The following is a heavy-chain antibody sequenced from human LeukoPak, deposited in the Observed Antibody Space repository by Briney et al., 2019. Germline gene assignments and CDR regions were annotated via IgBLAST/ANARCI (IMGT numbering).Heavy chain of an antibody. J-gene: IGHJ4*02. Sequence: PSETLSLTCTVSGDSVTNTRYYWSWIRQPPGKGLEWIGEINHSGSTNYNPSLKSRVTISVDTSKNQFSLKLSSVTAADTAVYYCARHSIANYDSSGYYSQYYFDYWGQGTLVTVSS. CDR1: GDSVTNTRYY. CDR3: ARHSIANYDSSGYYSQYYFDY. V-gene: IGHV4-34*01. D-gene: IGHD3-22*01. CDR2: INHSGST.